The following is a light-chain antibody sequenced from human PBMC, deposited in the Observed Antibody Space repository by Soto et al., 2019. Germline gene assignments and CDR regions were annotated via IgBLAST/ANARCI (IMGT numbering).Light chain of an antibody. Sequence: EIVMTQSPATLSLSPGERAPLSCRASQTIDNTLAWYQRKPGQAPRLLIYDASTRATGVPARFSGSGSGTDFTLTISSLQSEDFAVYYCQHYNYWPYTFGQGTKVDI. CDR2: DAS. CDR1: QTIDNT. J-gene: IGKJ2*01. V-gene: IGKV3-15*01. CDR3: QHYNYWPYT.